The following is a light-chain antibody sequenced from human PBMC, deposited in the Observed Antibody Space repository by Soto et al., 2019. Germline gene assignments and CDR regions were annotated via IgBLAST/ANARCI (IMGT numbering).Light chain of an antibody. Sequence: QSVLTQPPSASGTPGQRVTISCSGSTSNIGTNYVYWYQQLPGTAPTLLIYNTNKRPSGVPDRFSGSKSDTSASLAISGLQSEDEADYYCAAWDDGLNAVLFCGGTKLTVL. J-gene: IGLJ2*01. CDR1: TSNIGTNY. CDR3: AAWDDGLNAVL. CDR2: NTN. V-gene: IGLV1-44*01.